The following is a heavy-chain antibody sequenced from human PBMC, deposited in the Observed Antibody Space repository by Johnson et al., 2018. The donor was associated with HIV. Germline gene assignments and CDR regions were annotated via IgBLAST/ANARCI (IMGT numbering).Heavy chain of an antibody. J-gene: IGHJ3*02. V-gene: IGHV3-23*04. CDR2: ISGSGGST. D-gene: IGHD4-17*01. Sequence: VQLVESGGGVVQPGGSLRLSCVASGFTFSSYAMSWVRQAPGKGLEWVSAISGSGGSTYYADSVKGRFTISRDHSKNTLYLQMNSLRTEDTAVYYCARSMNTVTVAFDIWGQGTMVTVSS. CDR1: GFTFSSYA. CDR3: ARSMNTVTVAFDI.